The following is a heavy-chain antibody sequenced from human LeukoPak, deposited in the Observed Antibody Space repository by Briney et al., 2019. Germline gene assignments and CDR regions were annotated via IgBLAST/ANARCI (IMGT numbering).Heavy chain of an antibody. CDR2: IYPGDSDT. CDR3: ARPVEMSVNAFDI. D-gene: IGHD5-24*01. J-gene: IGHJ3*02. V-gene: IGHV5-51*01. CDR1: GSNFTNNW. Sequence: GESLKISCKGSGSNFTNNWIGWVRQLPGKGLDWMGIIYPGDSDTTYSPSFQGQVTISADKSISTAFLQWSSLKASDTAMYYCARPVEMSVNAFDIWGQGTMVTVSS.